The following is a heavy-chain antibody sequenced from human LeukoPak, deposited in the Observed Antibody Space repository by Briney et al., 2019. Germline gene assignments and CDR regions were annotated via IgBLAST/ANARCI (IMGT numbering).Heavy chain of an antibody. CDR2: LIENGATT. D-gene: IGHD1-26*01. V-gene: IGHV3-23*01. CDR3: VKDYQVGNSPAFGDY. J-gene: IGHJ4*02. Sequence: GGSLRLSCAASGFTFSSHAMSWVRRAPGKGLEWVSGLIENGATTYYADSVKGRFTISRDNSRNTMYLQMNSLRVEDTAVYYCVKDYQVGNSPAFGDYWGQGTLVTISS. CDR1: GFTFSSHA.